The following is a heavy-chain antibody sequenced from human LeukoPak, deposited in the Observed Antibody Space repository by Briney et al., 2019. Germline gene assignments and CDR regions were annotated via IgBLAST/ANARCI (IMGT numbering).Heavy chain of an antibody. V-gene: IGHV4-59*08. CDR2: IHFSGTT. J-gene: IGHJ4*02. D-gene: IGHD2-15*01. Sequence: PSETLSLTCTVSGGSISGYYWSWIRQPPGRGLEWIANIHFSGTTDCNPSLKSRVTISVDTSRNQFSLELRSLTAADTAVYFRARHSASATFPLDYWGQGTLVTVSS. CDR3: ARHSASATFPLDY. CDR1: GGSISGYY.